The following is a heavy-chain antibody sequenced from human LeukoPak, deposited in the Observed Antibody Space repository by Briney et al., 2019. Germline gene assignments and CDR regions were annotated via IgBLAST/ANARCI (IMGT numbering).Heavy chain of an antibody. CDR3: AKSIFGVVGVDY. V-gene: IGHV3-33*06. CDR1: GFTFSSYG. Sequence: PGGSLGLSCAASGFTFSSYGMHWVRQAPGKGLEWVAVILSDGSKEFYTDSVKGRFTISRDNSKNTLYLQMNSLRAEDTAVYYCAKSIFGVVGVDYWGQGTLVTVSS. CDR2: ILSDGSKE. J-gene: IGHJ4*02. D-gene: IGHD3-3*01.